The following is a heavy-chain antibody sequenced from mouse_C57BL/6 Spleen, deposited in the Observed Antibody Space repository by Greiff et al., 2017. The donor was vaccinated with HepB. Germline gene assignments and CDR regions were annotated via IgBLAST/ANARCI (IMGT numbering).Heavy chain of an antibody. Sequence: EVQLQQSGPELVKPGASVKISCKASGYTFTDYYMNWVKQSHGKSLEWIGDINPNNGGTSYNQKFKGKATLTVDKSSSTAYMELRSLTSEDSAVYYCARSEFITTVVATDYYAMDYWGQGTSVTVSS. D-gene: IGHD1-1*01. CDR2: INPNNGGT. CDR3: ARSEFITTVVATDYYAMDY. V-gene: IGHV1-26*01. J-gene: IGHJ4*01. CDR1: GYTFTDYY.